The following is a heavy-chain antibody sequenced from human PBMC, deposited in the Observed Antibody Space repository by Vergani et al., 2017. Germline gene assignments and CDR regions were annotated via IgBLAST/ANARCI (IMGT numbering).Heavy chain of an antibody. V-gene: IGHV3-33*01. J-gene: IGHJ5*01. CDR3: ARWGNEERVDS. Sequence: QVQLVESEGGVVQPGRSLTLSCVASGFTFSSHGMHWVRQAPGKGLEWVAVIWHDGSNKYYGDSVKGRFTISRDNSKNRLYLQMNSLRDDDTAVYYCARWGNEERVDSWGRETLVIVSS. CDR2: IWHDGSNK. D-gene: IGHD4-23*01. CDR1: GFTFSSHG.